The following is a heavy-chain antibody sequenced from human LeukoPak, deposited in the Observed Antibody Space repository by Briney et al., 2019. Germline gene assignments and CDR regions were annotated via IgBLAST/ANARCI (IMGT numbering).Heavy chain of an antibody. CDR1: GFTFSNYG. CDR2: ISRSGTET. Sequence: RGSLRLSCAGAGFTFSNYGMSWVRQAPGKGLEWVSVISRSGTETYHADSVRGRFTISRDNAKNTLYLQMNSLRAEDTAVYYCAKKSPDSSGNPAYDWGQGTLVTVSS. D-gene: IGHD4-23*01. V-gene: IGHV3-23*01. J-gene: IGHJ4*02. CDR3: AKKSPDSSGNPAYD.